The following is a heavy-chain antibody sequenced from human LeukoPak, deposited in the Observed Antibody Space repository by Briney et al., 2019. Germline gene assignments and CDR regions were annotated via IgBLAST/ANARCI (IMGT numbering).Heavy chain of an antibody. D-gene: IGHD2-2*01. CDR2: IYHSGST. CDR1: GGSISSGSFY. V-gene: IGHV4-39*01. Sequence: SQTLSLTCTVSGGSISSGSFYWSWIRQPPGKGLEWIGSIYHSGSTYYNPSLKSRVTISVDTSKNQFSLKLSSVTAADTAVYYCARHRSGVVVPAADDAFDIWGQGTMVTVSS. CDR3: ARHRSGVVVPAADDAFDI. J-gene: IGHJ3*02.